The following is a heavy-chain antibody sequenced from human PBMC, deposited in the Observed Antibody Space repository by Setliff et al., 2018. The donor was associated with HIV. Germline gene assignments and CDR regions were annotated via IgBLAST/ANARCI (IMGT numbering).Heavy chain of an antibody. CDR3: ARKHLFNVFDY. J-gene: IGHJ4*02. CDR2: VYYSGTT. Sequence: SETLSLTCTVSGGSISTYYWSWIRQPPGKGLEWIGYVYYSGTTNYNPSLKSRVTISVDTSKNQFSLSLNSVTAADTAVYYCARKHLFNVFDYWGQGTLVTVPQ. CDR1: GGSISTYY. V-gene: IGHV4-59*03.